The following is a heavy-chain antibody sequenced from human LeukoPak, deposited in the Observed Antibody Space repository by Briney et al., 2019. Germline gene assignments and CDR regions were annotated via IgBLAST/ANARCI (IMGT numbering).Heavy chain of an antibody. CDR2: ISYDGSNK. CDR3: ARSLLSSGRYYYYGMDV. V-gene: IGHV3-30*04. D-gene: IGHD2-15*01. J-gene: IGHJ6*02. Sequence: PGGSLRLSCAASGFTFGSYAMHWVRQAPGKGLEWVAVISYDGSNKYYADSVKGRFTISRDNAKNSLYLQMNSLRAEDTAVYYCARSLLSSGRYYYYGMDVWGQGTTVTVSS. CDR1: GFTFGSYA.